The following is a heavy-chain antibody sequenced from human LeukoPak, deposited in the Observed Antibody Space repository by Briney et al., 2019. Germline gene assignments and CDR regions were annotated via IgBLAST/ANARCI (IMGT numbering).Heavy chain of an antibody. CDR1: GFNLNNYA. V-gene: IGHV3-23*01. CDR2: VTGPGDTT. J-gene: IGHJ4*02. Sequence: GGSLRLSCTASGFNLNNYAMNWVRQAPGKGLEWVAAVTGPGDTTYYADSVKGRFIIPRDSFKDTLYLQMNRLGAEDTALYYCAKGAAIDHWGQGTLVTVSS. D-gene: IGHD2-21*01. CDR3: AKGAAIDH.